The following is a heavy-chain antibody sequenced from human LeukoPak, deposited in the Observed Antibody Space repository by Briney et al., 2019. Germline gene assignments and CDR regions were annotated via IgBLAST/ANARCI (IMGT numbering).Heavy chain of an antibody. J-gene: IGHJ4*02. CDR3: ARFTIFVPRRFDY. D-gene: IGHD3-3*01. CDR2: IYHSGRT. CDR1: GASISSSGYY. V-gene: IGHV4-30-2*01. Sequence: SETLSLTCTVSGASISSSGYYWSWIRQPPGKGLEWIGYIYHSGRTYYNPSLKSRVTISVDRSKNQFSLKLNSVTAADTAVYYCARFTIFVPRRFDYWGQGTLVTVSS.